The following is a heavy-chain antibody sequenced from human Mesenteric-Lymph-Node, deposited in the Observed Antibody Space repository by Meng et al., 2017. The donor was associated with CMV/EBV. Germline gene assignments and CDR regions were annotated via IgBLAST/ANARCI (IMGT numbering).Heavy chain of an antibody. Sequence: SETLSLTCTVSGGSISSGSYYWGWIRQPPGKGLEWIGTIYYSGSTCYNPSLKSRVTISVETSKNQFSLKLSSVTAADTAVYYCARAYDSSGYYYPTPLDYWGQGTLVTVSS. CDR1: GGSISSGSYY. V-gene: IGHV4-39*07. J-gene: IGHJ4*02. CDR3: ARAYDSSGYYYPTPLDY. CDR2: IYYSGST. D-gene: IGHD3-22*01.